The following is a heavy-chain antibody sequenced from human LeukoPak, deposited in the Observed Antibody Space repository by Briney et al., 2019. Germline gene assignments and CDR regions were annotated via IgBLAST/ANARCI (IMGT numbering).Heavy chain of an antibody. V-gene: IGHV4-39*02. D-gene: IGHD5-24*01. CDR1: GGSISSSSYY. Sequence: SETLSLTCTVSGGSISSSSYYWGWIRQPPGKGLEWIGSIYYSGSTYYNPSLKSRVTISVDTSKNQFSLQLNSVTPEDTAVYYCARDWPKAELAFDYWGQGTLVTVSS. J-gene: IGHJ4*02. CDR3: ARDWPKAELAFDY. CDR2: IYYSGST.